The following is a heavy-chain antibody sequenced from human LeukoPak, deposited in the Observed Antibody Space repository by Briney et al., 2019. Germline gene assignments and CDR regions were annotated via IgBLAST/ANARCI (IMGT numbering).Heavy chain of an antibody. V-gene: IGHV3-21*01. Sequence: PGGSLRLSCAASGFTFSSYSMNWVRQAPGKGLEWVSSISSSSSYIYYADSVKGRFTISRDNAKNSLYLQMNSLRAEDTAVYYCARGIMRESLSFDYWGQGTLVTVSS. CDR3: ARGIMRESLSFDY. J-gene: IGHJ4*02. D-gene: IGHD3-16*01. CDR1: GFTFSSYS. CDR2: ISSSSSYI.